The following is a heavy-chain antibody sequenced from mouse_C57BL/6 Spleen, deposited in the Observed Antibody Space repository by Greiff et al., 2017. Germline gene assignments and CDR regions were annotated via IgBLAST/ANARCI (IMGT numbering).Heavy chain of an antibody. CDR3: ARNYDEDFDY. CDR2: INPGSGGT. V-gene: IGHV1-54*01. Sequence: VQLQQSGAELVRPGTSVKVSCKASGYAFTNYLIEWVKQRPGQGLEWIGVINPGSGGTNYNEKFKGKATLTADKSSSTAYMQLSSLTSEDSAVYFCARNYDEDFDYWGQGTTLTVSS. J-gene: IGHJ2*01. D-gene: IGHD1-1*01. CDR1: GYAFTNYL.